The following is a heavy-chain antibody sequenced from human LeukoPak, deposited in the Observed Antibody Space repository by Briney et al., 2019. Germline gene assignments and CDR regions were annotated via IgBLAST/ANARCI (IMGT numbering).Heavy chain of an antibody. CDR3: ATADRYNCMDV. V-gene: IGHV5-51*01. Sequence: GESLKISWKGSGYSFTSYWIGWVRQMPGKGLEWSGIIYPGDSDTRYSPPFQGQVTISADKSISTAYLQWSSLKASDTAMYYCATADRYNCMDVWGQGNTVTGSS. D-gene: IGHD1-20*01. CDR2: IYPGDSDT. J-gene: IGHJ6*02. CDR1: GYSFTSYW.